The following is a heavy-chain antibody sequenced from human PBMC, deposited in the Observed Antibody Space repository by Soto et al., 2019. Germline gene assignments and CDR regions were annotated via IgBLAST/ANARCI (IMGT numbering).Heavy chain of an antibody. D-gene: IGHD1-26*01. Sequence: ASVKVSCKGSGYSFTRYSINCLRQAPGQGFEWMGWINPNTGKPTYDQGFTGRFVFSVDTSVSTVYLQISSLKADDSAVYYCARDRASGSFDYWGQGTQVTVSS. J-gene: IGHJ4*02. CDR1: GYSFTRYS. CDR3: ARDRASGSFDY. V-gene: IGHV7-4-1*01. CDR2: INPNTGKP.